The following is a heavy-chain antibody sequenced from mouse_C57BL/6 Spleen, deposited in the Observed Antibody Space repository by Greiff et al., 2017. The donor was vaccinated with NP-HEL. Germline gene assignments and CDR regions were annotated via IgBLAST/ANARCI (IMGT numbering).Heavy chain of an antibody. CDR1: GYTFTDYY. J-gene: IGHJ2*01. V-gene: IGHV1-19*01. Sequence: VQLQQSGPVLVKPGASVKMSCKASGYTFTDYYMNWVKQSHGKSLEWIGVINPYNGGTSYNQKFKGKATLTVDKSSSTAYMELNSLTSEDSAVYYCARDWDHFDYWGQGTTLTVSS. D-gene: IGHD4-1*01. CDR2: INPYNGGT. CDR3: ARDWDHFDY.